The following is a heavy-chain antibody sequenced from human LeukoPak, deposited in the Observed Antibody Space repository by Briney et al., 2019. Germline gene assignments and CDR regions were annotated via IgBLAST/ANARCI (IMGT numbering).Heavy chain of an antibody. V-gene: IGHV4-34*01. CDR1: GGSFSGYY. D-gene: IGHD3-16*01. J-gene: IGHJ5*02. CDR2: IYDSGST. Sequence: SETLSLTCAVYGGSFSGYYWNWIRQPPGKGLEWIGSIYDSGSTYYNPSLKSRVTISVDTSKNQFSLKLNSVTAADTAVYYCARHYGPWGQGTLVTVSS. CDR3: ARHYGP.